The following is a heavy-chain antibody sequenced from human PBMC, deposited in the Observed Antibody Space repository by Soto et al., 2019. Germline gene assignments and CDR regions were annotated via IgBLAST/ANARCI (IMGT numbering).Heavy chain of an antibody. J-gene: IGHJ4*02. D-gene: IGHD4-17*01. V-gene: IGHV1-69*13. CDR1: GGTFSSYA. CDR2: IIPIFGTA. CDR3: ATRYYYGDYVRI. Sequence: SVKVSCKASGGTFSSYAISWVRQAPGQGLEWMGGIIPIFGTANYAQKFQGRVTITADESTSTAYMELSSLRSEDTAVYYCATRYYYGDYVRIWGQGTLVTVSS.